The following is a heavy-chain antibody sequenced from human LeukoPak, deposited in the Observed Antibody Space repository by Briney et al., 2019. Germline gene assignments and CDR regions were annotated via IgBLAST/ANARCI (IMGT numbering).Heavy chain of an antibody. CDR3: AREGYCSSTSCSIAYYYYMDV. J-gene: IGHJ6*03. Sequence: SETLSLTCTVSGGSISSYYRSWIRQPAGKGLEWIGRIYTSGSTNYNPSLKSRVTMSVDTSKNQFSLKLSSVTAADTAVYYCAREGYCSSTSCSIAYYYYMDVWGKGTTVTVSS. V-gene: IGHV4-4*07. CDR2: IYTSGST. CDR1: GGSISSYY. D-gene: IGHD2-2*01.